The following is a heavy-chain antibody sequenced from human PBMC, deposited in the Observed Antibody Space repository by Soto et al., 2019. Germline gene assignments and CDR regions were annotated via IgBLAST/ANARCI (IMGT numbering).Heavy chain of an antibody. CDR1: GGSFSGYY. J-gene: IGHJ4*02. V-gene: IGHV4-34*01. CDR2: INHSGST. Sequence: SETLSLTCAVYGGSFSGYYWSWIRQPPGKGLEWIGEINHSGSTNYNPSLKSRVTISVDTSKNQFSLKLSSVTAADTAVYYCESSSKSRCGSCYVYWGQGTLGTVS. CDR3: ESSSKSRCGSCYVY. D-gene: IGHD2-15*01.